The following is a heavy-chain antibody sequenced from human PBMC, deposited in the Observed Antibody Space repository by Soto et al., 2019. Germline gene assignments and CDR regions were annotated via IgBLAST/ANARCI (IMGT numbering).Heavy chain of an antibody. CDR2: IIPIFGTA. D-gene: IGHD6-19*01. V-gene: IGHV1-69*01. Sequence: QVQLVQSGAEVKKPGSSVKVSCKASGGTFSSYAISWVRQAPGQGLEWMGGIIPIFGTANDAQKFQGRVTITANESTSTAYMELSSLRSEDTAVYYCARRRTWLRQDDAFDIWGQGTMVTVSS. J-gene: IGHJ3*02. CDR1: GGTFSSYA. CDR3: ARRRTWLRQDDAFDI.